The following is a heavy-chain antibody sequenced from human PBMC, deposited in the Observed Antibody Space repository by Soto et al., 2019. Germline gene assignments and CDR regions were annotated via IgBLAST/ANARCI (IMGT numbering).Heavy chain of an antibody. CDR1: GFSLSTTAVG. D-gene: IGHD6-19*01. J-gene: IGHJ4*02. CDR3: AHGSGWLFDY. Sequence: SGPTLVNPTQTLTLTCTFSGFSLSTTAVGVGWIRQPPGKALEWLAFIYWNDNEYYSPSLRTRLTITKDTSKNQVVLTMTNMDPVDTATYYCAHGSGWLFDYWGQGTPVTVSS. CDR2: IYWNDNE. V-gene: IGHV2-5*01.